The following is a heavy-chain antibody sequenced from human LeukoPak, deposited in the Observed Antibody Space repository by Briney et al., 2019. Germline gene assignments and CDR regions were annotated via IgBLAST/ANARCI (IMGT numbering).Heavy chain of an antibody. CDR3: ARGLYDSSGYTYYFDY. D-gene: IGHD3-22*01. V-gene: IGHV1-8*03. CDR2: MNPNSGNT. CDR1: GYTFTNYD. J-gene: IGHJ4*02. Sequence: ASVKVSCKASGYTFTNYDINWVRQATGQGLEWMGWMNPNSGNTGYAQKFQGRVTITRNTSISTAYMELSSLRSEDTAVYYCARGLYDSSGYTYYFDYWGQGTLVTVPP.